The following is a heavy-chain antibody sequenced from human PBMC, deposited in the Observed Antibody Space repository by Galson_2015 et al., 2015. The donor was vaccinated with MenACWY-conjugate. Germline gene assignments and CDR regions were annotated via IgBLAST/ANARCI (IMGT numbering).Heavy chain of an antibody. V-gene: IGHV3-13*01. CDR1: GFTFGSYD. J-gene: IGHJ2*01. CDR3: ARDRRAAAAFRAIGYFNL. Sequence: SLRLSCAASGFTFGSYDMHWVRQAPGKGLEWVSSIGVTGDTRYPASVEGRFTMSRDNAKNSVYLQLNNLRAEDTAVYYCARDRRAAAAFRAIGYFNLWGRGTLVTVSS. D-gene: IGHD6-13*01. CDR2: IGVTGDT.